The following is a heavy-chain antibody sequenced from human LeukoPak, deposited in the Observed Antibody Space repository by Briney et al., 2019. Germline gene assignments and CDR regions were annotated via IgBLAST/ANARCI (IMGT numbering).Heavy chain of an antibody. CDR2: IYTSGST. J-gene: IGHJ4*02. D-gene: IGHD2/OR15-2a*01. Sequence: PSETLSLTCTVSGGSISSGDYYWSWIRQPPGKGLEWIGRIYTSGSTNYNPSLKSRVTISVDTSKNQFSLKLSSVTAADTAVYYCARVDLGYSTTVWGQGTLVTVSS. V-gene: IGHV4-61*02. CDR1: GGSISSGDYY. CDR3: ARVDLGYSTTV.